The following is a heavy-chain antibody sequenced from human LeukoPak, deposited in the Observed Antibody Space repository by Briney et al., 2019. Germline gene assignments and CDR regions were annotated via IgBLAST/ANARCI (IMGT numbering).Heavy chain of an antibody. CDR1: GYTFTSYY. CDR3: ARDHGIAVAGTHTDY. J-gene: IGHJ4*02. Sequence: GASVKVSCKASGYTFTSYYMHWVRQAPGQGLEWMGIINPSGGSTSYAQKFQGRVTMTRDTSTSIVYMELSSLRSEDTAVYYCARDHGIAVAGTHTDYWGQGTLVTVSS. D-gene: IGHD6-19*01. V-gene: IGHV1-46*01. CDR2: INPSGGST.